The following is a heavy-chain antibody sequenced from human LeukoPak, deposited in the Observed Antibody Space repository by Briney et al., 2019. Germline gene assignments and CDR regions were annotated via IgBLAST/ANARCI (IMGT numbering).Heavy chain of an antibody. CDR3: ARPYYYDSSGYYLLPIGY. CDR2: ISSSSSYI. CDR1: GFTFSSYS. Sequence: GGSLRLSCAASGFTFSSYSMNWVRQAPGKGLEWVSSISSSSSYIYYADSVKGRFTISRDNAKNSLYLQMNSLRAEDTAVYYCARPYYYDSSGYYLLPIGYWGQGTLVTVSS. J-gene: IGHJ4*02. D-gene: IGHD3-22*01. V-gene: IGHV3-21*01.